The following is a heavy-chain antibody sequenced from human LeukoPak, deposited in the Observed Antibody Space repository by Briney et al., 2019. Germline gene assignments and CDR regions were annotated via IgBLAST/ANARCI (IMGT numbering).Heavy chain of an antibody. CDR1: GGSLSGYY. V-gene: IGHV4-34*01. D-gene: IGHD3-22*01. CDR3: ARGNSDPHYYDSSGQLAPD. J-gene: IGHJ4*02. CDR2: INHSGST. Sequence: PSETLSLTCAVYGGSLSGYYWSWIRQPPGKGLEWIGEINHSGSTNYNPSLKSRVTISVDTSKNQFSLKLSSVTAADTAVYYCARGNSDPHYYDSSGQLAPDWGQGTRVTVSS.